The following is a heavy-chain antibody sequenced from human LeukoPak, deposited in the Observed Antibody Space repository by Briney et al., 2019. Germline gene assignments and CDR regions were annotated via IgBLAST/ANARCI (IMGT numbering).Heavy chain of an antibody. CDR3: ARVQMRSSTSCYTWYYYYYMDV. CDR1: GGSISSGGYY. V-gene: IGHV4-31*03. J-gene: IGHJ6*03. CDR2: IYYSGST. D-gene: IGHD2-2*02. Sequence: SETLSLTCTVSGGSISSGGYYWSWIRQHPGKGLEWIGYIYYSGSTYYNPSLKSRVTISVDTSKNQFSLKLSSVTAADTAVYYCARVQMRSSTSCYTWYYYYYMDVWGKGTTVTVSS.